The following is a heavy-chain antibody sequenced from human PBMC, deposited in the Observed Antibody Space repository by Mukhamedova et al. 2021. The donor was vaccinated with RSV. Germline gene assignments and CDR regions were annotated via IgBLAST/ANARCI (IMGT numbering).Heavy chain of an antibody. CDR3: ARDIRTFGYDY. V-gene: IGHV3-7*04. D-gene: IGHD3-16*01. J-gene: IGHJ4*02. Sequence: GSEKYYVDSVKGRFTISRDNAKNSLYLEINNLRAEDSGVYYCARDIRTFGYDYWGQGTLVTVSS. CDR2: GSEK.